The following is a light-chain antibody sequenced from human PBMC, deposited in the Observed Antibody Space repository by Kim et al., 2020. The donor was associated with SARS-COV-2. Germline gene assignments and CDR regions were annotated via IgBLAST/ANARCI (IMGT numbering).Light chain of an antibody. J-gene: IGKJ4*01. CDR3: QQSYSTPLT. V-gene: IGKV1-39*01. CDR1: QSISSY. CDR2: AAS. Sequence: AYVGDRITITCRASQSISSYLNWYQQKPGKAPKLLIYAASSLQSGVPSRFSGSGSGTDFTLTISSLQPEDFATYYCQQSYSTPLTFGGGTKVDIK.